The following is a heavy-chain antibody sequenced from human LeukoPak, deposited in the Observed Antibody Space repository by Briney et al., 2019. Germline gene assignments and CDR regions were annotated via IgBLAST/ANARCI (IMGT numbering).Heavy chain of an antibody. Sequence: GGSLRLSCAASGFTFDDYGMSWVRQAPGKGLEWVSYINFSSRTTYYADSVKGRFTISRDNSKNTLYLQMNSLRAEDTAVYYCSRDRHCIGSTCYGLWGQGTRVTVSS. CDR1: GFTFDDYG. CDR2: INFSSRTT. D-gene: IGHD2-2*01. J-gene: IGHJ4*02. V-gene: IGHV3-48*01. CDR3: SRDRHCIGSTCYGL.